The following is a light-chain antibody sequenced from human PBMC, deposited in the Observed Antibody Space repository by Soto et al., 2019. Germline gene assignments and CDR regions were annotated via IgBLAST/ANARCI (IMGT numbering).Light chain of an antibody. CDR2: EVS. Sequence: QSVLTQPASVSGSPGQSITISCTGTSSDVGNYNYVSWYQQHPGKAPKLMISEVSNRPSGVSNRFSGSKSGNTASLTISGLQADDEDDYYCSSYTTSSTWVFGGGTKLTVL. J-gene: IGLJ3*02. CDR1: SSDVGNYNY. V-gene: IGLV2-14*01. CDR3: SSYTTSSTWV.